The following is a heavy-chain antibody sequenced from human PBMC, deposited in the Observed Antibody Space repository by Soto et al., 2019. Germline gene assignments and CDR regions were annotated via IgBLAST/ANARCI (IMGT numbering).Heavy chain of an antibody. CDR3: ARVPADLVAILYIYPHDGREQMSDMDV. CDR1: GFTFSCYP. D-gene: IGHD5-12*01. V-gene: IGHV3-30-3*01. J-gene: IGHJ6*02. Sequence: QMQLVQSWGGVVQPGRSLRLACAAAGFTFSCYPMHWVRQAPGKGLEWVAVISFDGSNKYYADSVKGRFTISRDNSKNTLYLQMNDLRSEDTAVYYCARVPADLVAILYIYPHDGREQMSDMDVSGQGTTVTVSS. CDR2: ISFDGSNK.